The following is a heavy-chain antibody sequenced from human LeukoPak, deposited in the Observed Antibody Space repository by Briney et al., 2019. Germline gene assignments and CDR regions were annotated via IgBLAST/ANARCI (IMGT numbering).Heavy chain of an antibody. D-gene: IGHD3-10*01. J-gene: IGHJ4*02. CDR2: ISGSGGST. Sequence: GGSLRLSCAASGFTFSSYAMSWVRQAPGKGLEWVSAISGSGGSTYYADSVKGRFAISRDNSKNTLYLQMNSLRAEDTAVYYCAKGRHYYGSGSYYTFDYWGQGTLVTVSS. CDR1: GFTFSSYA. V-gene: IGHV3-23*01. CDR3: AKGRHYYGSGSYYTFDY.